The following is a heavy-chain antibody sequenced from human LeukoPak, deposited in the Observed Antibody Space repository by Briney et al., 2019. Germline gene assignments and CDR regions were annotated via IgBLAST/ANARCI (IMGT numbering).Heavy chain of an antibody. Sequence: PSETLSLTCTVSGGSINSGGYYWSWIRQPPGKGLEWIGYIYHSGSTYYNPSLKSRVTISVDRSKNQFSLKLSSVTAADTAVYYCASQDIVVVPAAKGVAFDIWGQGTMVTVSS. CDR3: ASQDIVVVPAAKGVAFDI. J-gene: IGHJ3*02. D-gene: IGHD2-2*01. CDR1: GGSINSGGYY. V-gene: IGHV4-30-2*01. CDR2: IYHSGST.